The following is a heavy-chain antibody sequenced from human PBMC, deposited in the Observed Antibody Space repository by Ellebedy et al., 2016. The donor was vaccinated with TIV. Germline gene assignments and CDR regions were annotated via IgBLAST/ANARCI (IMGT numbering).Heavy chain of an antibody. D-gene: IGHD3-10*01. CDR3: ARDKRGSYAFDI. Sequence: PGGSLRLSCVDSGLTFSSYWMSWVRQAPGEGLEWLSHISSSGTVIYNADSVKGRFTTSRDNAKNSLYLHMNSLRAEDTAVYYCARDKRGSYAFDIWGQGTLVTVSS. V-gene: IGHV3-48*04. CDR2: ISSSGTVI. J-gene: IGHJ3*02. CDR1: GLTFSSYW.